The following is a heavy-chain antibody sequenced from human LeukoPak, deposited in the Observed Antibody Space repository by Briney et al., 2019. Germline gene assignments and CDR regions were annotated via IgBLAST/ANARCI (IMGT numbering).Heavy chain of an antibody. CDR2: IYPGDSDT. CDR1: GSRFTSYW. Sequence: GESLQISCQGSGSRFTSYWIGGVRPLPGEGLEWMGIIYPGDSDTRYSPSFQGQVTISADKSISTAYLQWSSLKASDTAMYYCARHGPFYYFDYWGQGTLVTVSS. V-gene: IGHV5-51*01. J-gene: IGHJ4*02. CDR3: ARHGPFYYFDY.